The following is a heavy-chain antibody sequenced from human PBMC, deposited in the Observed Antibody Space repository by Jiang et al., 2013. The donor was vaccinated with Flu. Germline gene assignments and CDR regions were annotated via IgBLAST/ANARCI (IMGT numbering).Heavy chain of an antibody. Sequence: GGTFSSYAISWVRQAPGQGLEWMGGIIPIFGTANYAQKFQGRVTITADESTSTAYMELSSLRSEDTAVYYCARGRLFGVVPADAFDIWGQGTMVTISS. J-gene: IGHJ3*02. CDR2: IIPIFGTA. V-gene: IGHV1-69*01. CDR1: GGTFSSYA. CDR3: ARGRLFGVVPADAFDI. D-gene: IGHD3-3*01.